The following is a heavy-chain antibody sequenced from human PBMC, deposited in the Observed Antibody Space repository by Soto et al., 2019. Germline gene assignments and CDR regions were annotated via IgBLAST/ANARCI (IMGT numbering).Heavy chain of an antibody. CDR3: AKEPIPVYYYYGMDV. V-gene: IGHV3-30*18. CDR1: GFTFSSYG. Sequence: TGGSLRLSCAASGFTFSSYGMHWVRQAPGKGLEWVAVISYDGSNKYYADSVKGRFTISRDNSKNTLYLQMNSLRAEDTAVYYCAKEPIPVYYYYGMDVWGQGTTVTVSS. J-gene: IGHJ6*02. CDR2: ISYDGSNK.